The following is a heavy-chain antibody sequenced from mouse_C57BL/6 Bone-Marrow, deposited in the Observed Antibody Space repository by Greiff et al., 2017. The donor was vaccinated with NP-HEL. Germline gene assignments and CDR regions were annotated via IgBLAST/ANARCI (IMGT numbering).Heavy chain of an antibody. D-gene: IGHD1-1*01. J-gene: IGHJ4*01. CDR1: GFNIKNTY. V-gene: IGHV14-3*01. Sequence: VHVKQSVAELVRPGASVKLSCTASGFNIKNTYMHWVKQRPEQGLEWIGRIDPANGNTKYVPKFQGKATITADTSSNTAYLQLSSLTSEDTAIYYCARKALLRFYAMDYWGQGTSVTVSS. CDR2: IDPANGNT. CDR3: ARKALLRFYAMDY.